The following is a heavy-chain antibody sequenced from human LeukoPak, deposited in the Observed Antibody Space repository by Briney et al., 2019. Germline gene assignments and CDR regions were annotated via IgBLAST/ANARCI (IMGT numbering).Heavy chain of an antibody. CDR3: ARGEVYSSSS. CDR2: IYTSGST. Sequence: SETLSLTCTVSGGSISRDYWSWIRQPAGKGLEWIGRIYTSGSTNYNPSLKSRVTISVDTSKNQFSLKLSSVTAADTAVYYCARGEVYSSSSWGQGTLVTVSS. CDR1: GGSISRDY. D-gene: IGHD6-6*01. J-gene: IGHJ4*02. V-gene: IGHV4-4*07.